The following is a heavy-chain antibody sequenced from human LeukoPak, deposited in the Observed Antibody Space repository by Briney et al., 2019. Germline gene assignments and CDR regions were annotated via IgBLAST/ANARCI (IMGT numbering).Heavy chain of an antibody. Sequence: GGSLRLSCAASGFTFSSYWMSWVRQAPGKGLEWVANTEQDGSEKYYVDSVKGRFTISRDNAKNSLYLQMNSLRAEDTAVYYCARNWSPYYYDSSGYLLFDYWGQGTLVTVSS. V-gene: IGHV3-7*01. CDR2: TEQDGSEK. CDR1: GFTFSSYW. J-gene: IGHJ4*02. D-gene: IGHD3-22*01. CDR3: ARNWSPYYYDSSGYLLFDY.